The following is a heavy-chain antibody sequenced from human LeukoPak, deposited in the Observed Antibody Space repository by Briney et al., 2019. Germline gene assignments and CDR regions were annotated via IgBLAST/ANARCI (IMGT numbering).Heavy chain of an antibody. CDR3: ARDYCSSTSCYARPGFDI. CDR1: GGSIRSGGYY. V-gene: IGHV4-31*03. D-gene: IGHD2-2*01. Sequence: PSETLSLTCTISGGSIRSGGYYWSWIRQHPGKGLEWIAYIYYSGSTYYNPSLKSRVTISVDTSTNQFSLKLSSVTAADTAVYYCARDYCSSTSCYARPGFDIWGQGTMVTVSS. CDR2: IYYSGST. J-gene: IGHJ3*02.